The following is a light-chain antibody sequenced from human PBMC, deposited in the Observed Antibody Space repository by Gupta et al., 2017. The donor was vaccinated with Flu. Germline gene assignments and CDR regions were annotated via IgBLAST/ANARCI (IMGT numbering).Light chain of an antibody. Sequence: QSVLTQPPSASGTPGQRVTISCSGGSSNIGSTTVNWYQQLPGTAPKLLIYSDNQRPSGVPDRFSGSKSGTSASLAISGLQSEDEADYHCAAWDTSLNGLLFGGGTKVTVL. J-gene: IGLJ2*01. CDR2: SDN. CDR3: AAWDTSLNGLL. V-gene: IGLV1-44*01. CDR1: SSNIGSTT.